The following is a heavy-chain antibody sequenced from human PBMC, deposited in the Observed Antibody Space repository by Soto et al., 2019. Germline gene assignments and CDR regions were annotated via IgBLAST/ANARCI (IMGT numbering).Heavy chain of an antibody. V-gene: IGHV1-2*02. CDR2: INPNSGGT. J-gene: IGHJ4*02. D-gene: IGHD5-12*01. CDR1: GYTFTGFY. CDR3: ARRLVGYESLAY. Sequence: QVQLVQSGAEVKKPGASVKVSCKASGYTFTGFYIHWVRQAPGQGLEWMGWINPNSGGTNFAQTFQGRVTMTRDTSISTAFMELSRLRPADTAVFYCARRLVGYESLAYWGQGTLVTVSS.